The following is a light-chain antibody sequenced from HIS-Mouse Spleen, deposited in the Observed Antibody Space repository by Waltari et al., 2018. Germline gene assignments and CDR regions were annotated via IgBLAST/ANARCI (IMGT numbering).Light chain of an antibody. J-gene: IGKJ1*01. CDR2: SAS. Sequence: DIQFTQSPSFLSASVGDRVTITCRASQGISSYVAWYQQKPGKAPKLLIYSASTLRSGVPSRFSGSGSGTEFTLTISSLQPEDFATYYCQQLNSYPPTFGHGTKVEIK. CDR3: QQLNSYPPT. CDR1: QGISSY. V-gene: IGKV1-9*01.